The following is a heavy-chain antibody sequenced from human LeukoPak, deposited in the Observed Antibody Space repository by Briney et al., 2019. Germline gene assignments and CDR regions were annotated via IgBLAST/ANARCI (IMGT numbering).Heavy chain of an antibody. D-gene: IGHD1/OR15-1a*01. Sequence: GGSLRLSCAVSGFTFSSYWMTWVRQAPGKGLEWVANIKEDGSQINHVDSVKGRFTISRDNAKNSLYLQMNSLRVEDTAVYYCAKHKIAWRTFDCWGQGTLVTVSS. CDR2: IKEDGSQI. J-gene: IGHJ4*02. CDR3: AKHKIAWRTFDC. CDR1: GFTFSSYW. V-gene: IGHV3-7*01.